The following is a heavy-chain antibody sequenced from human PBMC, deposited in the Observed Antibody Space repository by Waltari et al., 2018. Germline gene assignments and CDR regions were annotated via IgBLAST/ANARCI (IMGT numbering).Heavy chain of an antibody. V-gene: IGHV3-21*01. Sequence: EVQLVESGGGLVKPGGSLRLSCAASGFTFSSYSMNWVRQAPGKGLEWVSSISSSSSYIYYADSVKGRFTISRDNAKNSLYLQMNSLRAEDTAVYYCARGGDGYNPRWFDPWGQGTLVTVSS. J-gene: IGHJ5*02. D-gene: IGHD5-12*01. CDR2: ISSSSSYI. CDR1: GFTFSSYS. CDR3: ARGGDGYNPRWFDP.